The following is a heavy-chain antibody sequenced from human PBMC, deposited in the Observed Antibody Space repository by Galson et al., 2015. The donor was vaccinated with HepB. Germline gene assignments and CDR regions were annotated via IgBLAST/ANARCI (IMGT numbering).Heavy chain of an antibody. J-gene: IGHJ3*02. CDR2: IYSGGST. CDR3: ASRFEYYYDSSGYYFLFWDAFDI. V-gene: IGHV3-66*01. Sequence: SLRLSCAASGFTFSSYWMSWVRQAPGKGLEWVSVIYSGGSTYYADSVRGRFTISRDNSKNTLYLQMNSLRAEDTAVYYCASRFEYYYDSSGYYFLFWDAFDIWGQGTMVTVSS. CDR1: GFTFSSYW. D-gene: IGHD3-22*01.